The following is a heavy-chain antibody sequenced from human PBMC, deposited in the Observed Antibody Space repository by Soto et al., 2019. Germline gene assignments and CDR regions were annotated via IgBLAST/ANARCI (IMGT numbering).Heavy chain of an antibody. D-gene: IGHD3-9*01. CDR2: INDRGSI. CDR1: GGSFSGYY. V-gene: IGHV4-34*01. J-gene: IGHJ2*01. Sequence: QVQLQQWGAGPLRPLETLSLTCGVSGGSFSGYYWAWIRQSPGKGLEWIGEINDRGSINYNPSRKSRISISDDTSKTHSTLKLRAMTAAATAVYYCTRESHDILTGPPWVWYFDLWGRGTLVTV. CDR3: TRESHDILTGPPWVWYFDL.